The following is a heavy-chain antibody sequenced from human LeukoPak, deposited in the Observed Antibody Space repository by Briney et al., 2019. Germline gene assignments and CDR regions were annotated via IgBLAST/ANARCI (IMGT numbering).Heavy chain of an antibody. Sequence: SETLSLTCTVSGGFIASYSWSWIRQPAGKGLEWIGRIYTSGGSDYNPSLKSRVTTSLDTSKNQFYLKMTSVTAADTAVYYCARGPSGYYYGWGQGILVTVSS. CDR2: IYTSGGS. J-gene: IGHJ4*02. CDR1: GGFIASYS. D-gene: IGHD3-22*01. CDR3: ARGPSGYYYG. V-gene: IGHV4-4*07.